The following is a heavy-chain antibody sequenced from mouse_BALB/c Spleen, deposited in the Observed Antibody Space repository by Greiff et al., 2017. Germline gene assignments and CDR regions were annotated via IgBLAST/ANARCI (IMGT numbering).Heavy chain of an antibody. Sequence: VKLKQSGPGLVQPSQSLSITCTVSGFSLTSYGVHWVRQSPGKGLEWLGVIWSGGSTDYNAAFISRLSISKDNSKSQVFFKMNSLQADDTAIYYCARYYRYDGPWFAYWGQGTLVTVSA. CDR1: GFSLTSYG. J-gene: IGHJ3*01. CDR2: IWSGGST. CDR3: ARYYRYDGPWFAY. D-gene: IGHD2-14*01. V-gene: IGHV2-4-1*01.